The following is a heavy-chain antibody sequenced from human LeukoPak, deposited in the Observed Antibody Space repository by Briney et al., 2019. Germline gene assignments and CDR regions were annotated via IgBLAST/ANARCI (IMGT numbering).Heavy chain of an antibody. V-gene: IGHV3-30*18. D-gene: IGHD3-10*01. J-gene: IGHJ2*01. CDR1: GFTFSSYG. CDR2: TSYDGSNK. CDR3: AKGSYGSGKYWYFDL. Sequence: PGRSLRLSCAASGFTFSSYGMHWVRQAPGKGLEWVAVTSYDGSNKYYADSVKGRFTISRDNSKNTLYLQMNSLRAEDMAVYYCAKGSYGSGKYWYFDLWGRGTLVTVSS.